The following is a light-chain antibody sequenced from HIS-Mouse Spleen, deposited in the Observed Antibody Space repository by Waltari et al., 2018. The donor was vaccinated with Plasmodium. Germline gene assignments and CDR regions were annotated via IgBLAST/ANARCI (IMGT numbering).Light chain of an antibody. V-gene: IGKV3-20*01. Sequence: EIVLTQSPGTLSLSPGERATLPCRASQSVSSSYLAWYQQKPGQAPRLLIYGASSRATGIPDRFSGSWSGTDFTLTISRLEPEDCAVYYCQQYGSSPYTFGQGTKLEIK. CDR1: QSVSSSY. CDR3: QQYGSSPYT. CDR2: GAS. J-gene: IGKJ2*01.